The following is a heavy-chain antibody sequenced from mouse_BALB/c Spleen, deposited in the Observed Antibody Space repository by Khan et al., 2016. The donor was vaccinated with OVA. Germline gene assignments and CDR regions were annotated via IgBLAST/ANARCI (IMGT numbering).Heavy chain of an antibody. CDR2: IYPGSGST. Sequence: QVRLQQSGPVLVKPGASVKMSCKASGYTFTDYIINWVRQRTGQGLEWIGQIYPGSGSTYYNEKFKGKATLTADKSSNTAYMQLRSLTSEDSAVYFCARSGYGSLGYWGLGTTLTVSS. CDR3: ARSGYGSLGY. J-gene: IGHJ2*01. V-gene: IGHV1-77*01. D-gene: IGHD1-1*01. CDR1: GYTFTDYI.